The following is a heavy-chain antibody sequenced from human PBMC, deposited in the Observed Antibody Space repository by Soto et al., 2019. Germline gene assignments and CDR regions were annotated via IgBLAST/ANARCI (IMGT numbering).Heavy chain of an antibody. Sequence: LSLTCTVSGGSISSYYWSWIRQPAGKGLEWIGRIYTSGSTNYNPSLKSRVTMSVDTSKNQFSLKLSSVTAADTAVYYCARSWDYGDPYYFDYWGQGTLVTVSS. D-gene: IGHD4-17*01. CDR2: IYTSGST. CDR1: GGSISSYY. V-gene: IGHV4-4*07. J-gene: IGHJ4*02. CDR3: ARSWDYGDPYYFDY.